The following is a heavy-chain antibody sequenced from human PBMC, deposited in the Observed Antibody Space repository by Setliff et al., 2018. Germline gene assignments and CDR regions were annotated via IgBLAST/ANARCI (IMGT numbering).Heavy chain of an antibody. V-gene: IGHV4-61*02. D-gene: IGHD2-15*01. Sequence: SETLSLTCTVSGGSVGSGNYYWSWIRQPAGKELEWIGLIQSTGNTNYNPSLQSRVSMSIDTSRNQFSLKMASVTAADTAMYYCAGTPARGTTWLSPFDYWGQGTLVTVSS. CDR1: GGSVGSGNYY. J-gene: IGHJ4*02. CDR2: IQSTGNT. CDR3: AGTPARGTTWLSPFDY.